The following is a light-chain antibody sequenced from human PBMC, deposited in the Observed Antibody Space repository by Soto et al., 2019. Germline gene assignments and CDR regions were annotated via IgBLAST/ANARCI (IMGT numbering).Light chain of an antibody. Sequence: EIVLTQSPATLSLSPGERATLSCRASQSVSSSYLAWYQQKPGQAPRLLIYGASIRATGIPARFSGSGSGTDFTLTISSLQSEDFAVYYCQQYNNWPLTFGGGTKVDIK. CDR3: QQYNNWPLT. V-gene: IGKV3D-7*01. J-gene: IGKJ4*01. CDR1: QSVSSSY. CDR2: GAS.